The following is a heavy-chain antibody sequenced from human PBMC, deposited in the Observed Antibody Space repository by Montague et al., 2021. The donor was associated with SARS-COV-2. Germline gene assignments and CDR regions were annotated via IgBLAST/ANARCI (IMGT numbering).Heavy chain of an antibody. Sequence: SETLSLTCTVSGGGSISSSRWWSWVRQPPGKGLEWIGEIYNDGSTNYNPSLKSRLTISVDKSKNQFSLKLSSVTAADTAVYYCARFTSTGSGSYYIFDYWGQGTLVTVSS. CDR2: IYNDGST. V-gene: IGHV4-4*02. CDR1: GGGSISSSRW. CDR3: ARFTSTGSGSYYIFDY. D-gene: IGHD1-26*01. J-gene: IGHJ4*02.